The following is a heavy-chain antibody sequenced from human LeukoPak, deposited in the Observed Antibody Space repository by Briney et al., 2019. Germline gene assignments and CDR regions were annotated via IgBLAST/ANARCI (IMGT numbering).Heavy chain of an antibody. J-gene: IGHJ4*02. D-gene: IGHD1-26*01. V-gene: IGHV3-53*01. Sequence: GGSLRLSCAASGFTVSSNYMSWVRQAPGKGLEWVSIIYSGGSTYYADSVKGRFTISRDNSKNTLYLQMNSLRAEDTAVYYCARWAYSGSFYYFDYWGQGTLVTVSS. CDR3: ARWAYSGSFYYFDY. CDR2: IYSGGST. CDR1: GFTVSSNY.